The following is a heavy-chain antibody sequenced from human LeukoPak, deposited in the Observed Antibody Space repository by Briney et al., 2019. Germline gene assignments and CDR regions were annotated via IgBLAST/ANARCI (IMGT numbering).Heavy chain of an antibody. V-gene: IGHV4-34*01. CDR3: ARGLGNYVRSHNWFDP. D-gene: IGHD3-10*02. Sequence: SETLSLTCAVYGGSFSGYYWSWLRQPPGKGLEWIGEINHSGSTNYNPSLKSRVTISVDTSKNQFSLKLSSVTAADTAVYYCARGLGNYVRSHNWFDPWGQGTLVTVSS. J-gene: IGHJ5*02. CDR1: GGSFSGYY. CDR2: INHSGST.